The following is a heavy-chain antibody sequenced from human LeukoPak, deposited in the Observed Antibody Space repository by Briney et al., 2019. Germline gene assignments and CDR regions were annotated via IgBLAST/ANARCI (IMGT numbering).Heavy chain of an antibody. J-gene: IGHJ4*02. CDR2: ISDYNGNT. Sequence: ASVKVSCKASGDTLTSSGITWVRQAPGQGLEWMGWISDYNGNTNYAEKFQGRVTMTTDTMTTDTSTSTAYMEVRTLRSDDTAMYYCARGEYSNGYPYRLDSWGQGTLVTVSS. D-gene: IGHD3-16*01. V-gene: IGHV1-18*01. CDR1: GDTLTSSG. CDR3: ARGEYSNGYPYRLDS.